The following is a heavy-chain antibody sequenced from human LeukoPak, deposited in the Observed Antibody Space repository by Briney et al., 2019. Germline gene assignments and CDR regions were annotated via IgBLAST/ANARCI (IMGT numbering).Heavy chain of an antibody. J-gene: IGHJ5*02. D-gene: IGHD4-17*01. CDR3: ARLSSHYGDYKVDP. CDR2: ISAYNGNT. CDR1: GYTFSNYG. Sequence: ASVKVSCKASGYTFSNYGISWVRQAPGQGLEWMGWISAYNGNTNYAQKFQGRVTMTTDTSTSTAYMELRSLRSEDTAVYYCARLSSHYGDYKVDPWGQGTLVTVSS. V-gene: IGHV1-18*01.